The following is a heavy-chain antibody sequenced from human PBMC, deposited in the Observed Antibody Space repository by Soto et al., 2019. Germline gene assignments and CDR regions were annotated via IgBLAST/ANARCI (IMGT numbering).Heavy chain of an antibody. CDR1: GGAVSSGSYY. CDR3: AGGPNWFDP. V-gene: IGHV4-61*01. CDR2: IHYSGST. J-gene: IGHJ5*02. D-gene: IGHD6-25*01. Sequence: SETLSLTCTVSGGAVSSGSYYWSWIRQPPGKGLEWIGYIHYSGSTTYNPSLRSRVTVSVDTSKNQFSLKLSSVTAADTAVYYCAGGPNWFDPWGQGTLVTVSS.